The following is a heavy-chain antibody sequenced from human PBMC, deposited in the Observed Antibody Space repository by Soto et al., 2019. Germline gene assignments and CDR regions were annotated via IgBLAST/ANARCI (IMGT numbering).Heavy chain of an antibody. CDR1: GFTFSSYN. V-gene: IGHV3-48*01. CDR3: ARDQYSSGWLRGAFDI. Sequence: GGSLRLSCAASGFTFSSYNMNWVRQAPGKGLEWVSYISSSSSTIYYADSVKGRFTISRDNAKNSLYLQMNSLRAEDTAVYYCARDQYSSGWLRGAFDIWGQGTMVTVSS. J-gene: IGHJ3*02. D-gene: IGHD6-19*01. CDR2: ISSSSSTI.